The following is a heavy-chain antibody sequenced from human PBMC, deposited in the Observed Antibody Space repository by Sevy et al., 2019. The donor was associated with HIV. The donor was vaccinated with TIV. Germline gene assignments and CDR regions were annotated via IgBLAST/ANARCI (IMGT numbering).Heavy chain of an antibody. CDR3: ARQAENWGGPFDI. V-gene: IGHV4-38-2*01. J-gene: IGHJ3*02. Sequence: SETLSHTCAVSGYSISSGYYWGWIRQPPGKGLEWIGSIYHSGSTYYNPSLKSRVTISVDTSKNQFSLKLSSVTAADTAVYYCARQAENWGGPFDIWGQGTMVTVSS. D-gene: IGHD7-27*01. CDR1: GYSISSGYY. CDR2: IYHSGST.